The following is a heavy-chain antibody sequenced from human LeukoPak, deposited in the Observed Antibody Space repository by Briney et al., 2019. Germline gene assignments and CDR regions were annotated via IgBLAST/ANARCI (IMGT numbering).Heavy chain of an antibody. Sequence: SETLSLTCAVYGGSFSGYYWSLIRQPPGKGLEWIGEINHSGSTNYNPSLKSRVTISVDTSKNQFSLKLSSVTAADTAVYYCANLAYCGGDCYPLASNAFDIWGQGTMVTVSS. V-gene: IGHV4-34*01. CDR3: ANLAYCGGDCYPLASNAFDI. J-gene: IGHJ3*02. D-gene: IGHD2-21*02. CDR2: INHSGST. CDR1: GGSFSGYY.